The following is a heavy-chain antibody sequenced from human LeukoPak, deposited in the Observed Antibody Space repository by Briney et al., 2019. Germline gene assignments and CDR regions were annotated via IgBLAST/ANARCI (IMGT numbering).Heavy chain of an antibody. Sequence: GASVNVSCKASGYDFIDPYIHWVRQAPGQGLEWMGWMNANGGGTKYAQKFKDRFTLTRATSISTAYMELRSLTNGDTAVYYCAKGRSAVPEFWGQGTLVTVSS. J-gene: IGHJ4*02. CDR2: MNANGGGT. CDR1: GYDFIDPY. D-gene: IGHD6-19*01. V-gene: IGHV1-2*02. CDR3: AKGRSAVPEF.